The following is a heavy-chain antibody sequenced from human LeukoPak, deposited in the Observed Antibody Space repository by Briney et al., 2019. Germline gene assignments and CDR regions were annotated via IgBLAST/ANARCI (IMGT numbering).Heavy chain of an antibody. CDR2: FNPNSGGT. CDR1: GYTFTAYY. CDR3: ARARWQLVPYFDS. J-gene: IGHJ4*02. D-gene: IGHD6-6*01. V-gene: IGHV1-2*02. Sequence: ASVKVSCEASGYTFTAYYMHWVRQAPGQGLEWMGCFNPNSGGTNFAQKFQGRVAITRDTSISTAYLELGSLRSDDTAVYFCARARWQLVPYFDSWGQGTLVTVSS.